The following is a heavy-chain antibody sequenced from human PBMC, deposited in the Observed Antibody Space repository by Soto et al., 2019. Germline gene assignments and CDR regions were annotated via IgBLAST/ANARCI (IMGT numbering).Heavy chain of an antibody. D-gene: IGHD6-6*01. J-gene: IGHJ2*01. CDR1: GDSILNGGYY. CDR3: ARRQKSAPTVHWFFDL. Sequence: PSETLSLTCSVSGDSILNGGYYWTWIRQHPGKGLEWIGYIYSIGTTFYNPSLKSRVSISVDVSKNLFSLTLTSATAADTAVYYCARRQKSAPTVHWFFDLWGRGTLVTAPQ. V-gene: IGHV4-31*03. CDR2: IYSIGTT.